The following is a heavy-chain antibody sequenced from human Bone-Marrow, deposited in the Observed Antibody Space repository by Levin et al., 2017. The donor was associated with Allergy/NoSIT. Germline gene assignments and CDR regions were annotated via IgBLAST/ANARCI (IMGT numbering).Heavy chain of an antibody. D-gene: IGHD6-6*01. CDR2: ISSNGGTV. J-gene: IGHJ4*02. CDR1: GFTINNSE. V-gene: IGHV3-48*03. Sequence: LSLPCAASGFTINNSEMNWVRQAPGKGLEWISYISSNGGTVHYADSVKGRFTISRDNAKNSLYLQMNSLRAEDTAVYYCARYSSSSDLDCWGQGTLVTVSS. CDR3: ARYSSSSDLDC.